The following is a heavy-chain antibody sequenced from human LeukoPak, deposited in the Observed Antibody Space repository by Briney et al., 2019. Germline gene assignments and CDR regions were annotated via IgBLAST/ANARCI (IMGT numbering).Heavy chain of an antibody. J-gene: IGHJ4*02. CDR2: ISYDGSNK. CDR3: AKGRNRITMIVVVIGYFDY. CDR1: GFTFSSYG. V-gene: IGHV3-30*18. D-gene: IGHD3-22*01. Sequence: PGGSLRLSCAASGFTFSSYGMHWVRRAPGKGLEWVAVISYDGSNKYYAGSVKGRFTISRDNSKNTLYLQMNSLRAEDTAVYYCAKGRNRITMIVVVIGYFDYWGQGTLVTVSS.